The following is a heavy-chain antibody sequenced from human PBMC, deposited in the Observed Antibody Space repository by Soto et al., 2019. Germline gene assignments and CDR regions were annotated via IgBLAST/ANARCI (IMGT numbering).Heavy chain of an antibody. V-gene: IGHV1-69*13. CDR3: ATSVGTALTGEDGRDV. Sequence: SVKVSCKASGGTFSIYGFSWVRQAPGQGPEWIGGIIPILTTPNYAQKFQGRVTIVADESTTTVYMELSSLKFEDTAVYYCATSVGTALTGEDGRDVWGQGTSVT. J-gene: IGHJ6*02. CDR2: IIPILTTP. D-gene: IGHD3-9*01. CDR1: GGTFSIYG.